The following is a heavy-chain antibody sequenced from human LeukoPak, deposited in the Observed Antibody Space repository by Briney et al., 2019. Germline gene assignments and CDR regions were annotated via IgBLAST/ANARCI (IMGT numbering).Heavy chain of an antibody. CDR1: GGSIISRNW. V-gene: IGHV4-4*02. Sequence: SETLSLTCVVSGGSIISRNWWSRVRQAPGQGLEWIGELSHSGSTNYNPSLKNRVTLSVDKSKNQFSLKLSSVTAADTAVYYCASLYLDGSDGSWLISPYWGQGTLVTASS. CDR2: LSHSGST. D-gene: IGHD3-16*01. CDR3: ASLYLDGSDGSWLISPY. J-gene: IGHJ4*02.